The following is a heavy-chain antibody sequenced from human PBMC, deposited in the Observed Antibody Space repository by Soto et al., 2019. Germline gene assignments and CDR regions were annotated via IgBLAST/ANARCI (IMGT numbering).Heavy chain of an antibody. Sequence: QVQLQESGPGLVKPSETLSLTCTVSGGSISRYYWSWIRQPPGKGLEWIGYMYKTGSTVYNPPFRRRVTISVDTSKNQFSLKLNSVTAADTAVYYCARDLWGYCGTDCYPLDVWGQGTTVTVSS. CDR1: GGSISRYY. D-gene: IGHD2-21*02. CDR3: ARDLWGYCGTDCYPLDV. CDR2: MYKTGST. V-gene: IGHV4-59*01. J-gene: IGHJ6*02.